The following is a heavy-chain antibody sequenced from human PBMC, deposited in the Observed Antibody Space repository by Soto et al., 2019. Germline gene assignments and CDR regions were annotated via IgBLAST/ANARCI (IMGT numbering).Heavy chain of an antibody. V-gene: IGHV3-15*07. CDR2: IKSKTDGGTT. J-gene: IGHJ4*02. Sequence: GGSLRLSCAACGFTFSNAWMNWVRQAPGKGLEWVGRIKSKTDGGTTDYAAPVKGRFTISRDDSKNTLYLQMNSLKTEDTAVYYCTPIAVAGYYYFDYWGQGTLVTVSS. CDR3: TPIAVAGYYYFDY. CDR1: GFTFSNAW. D-gene: IGHD6-19*01.